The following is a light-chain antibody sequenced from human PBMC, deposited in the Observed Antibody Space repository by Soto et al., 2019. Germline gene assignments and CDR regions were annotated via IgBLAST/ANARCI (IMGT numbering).Light chain of an antibody. J-gene: IGKJ2*01. CDR1: QSVTSNH. CDR3: QQYGSSPFT. CDR2: GAS. Sequence: EIVLTQSPGTLSLSPGERASLSCRATQSVTSNHLAWYQQKPGQAPRLLTHGASSRATGIPDRFSGGGSGTDFTLTISRLEPEDFAVYYCQQYGSSPFTFGQGTKLETK. V-gene: IGKV3-20*01.